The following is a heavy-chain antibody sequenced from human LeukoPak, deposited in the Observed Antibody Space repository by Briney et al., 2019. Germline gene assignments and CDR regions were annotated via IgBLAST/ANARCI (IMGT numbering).Heavy chain of an antibody. D-gene: IGHD4-17*01. CDR2: VYHGGST. CDR3: ARPHDYGDYVGY. CDR1: GGSISSYY. J-gene: IGHJ4*02. V-gene: IGHV4-59*08. Sequence: PSETLSLTCTVSGGSISSYYWSWIRQPPGKGLEWIGYVYHGGSTRYNPSLKSRVTISVDTSKNQFSLKLSSVTAADTAVYYCARPHDYGDYVGYWGQGTLVTVSS.